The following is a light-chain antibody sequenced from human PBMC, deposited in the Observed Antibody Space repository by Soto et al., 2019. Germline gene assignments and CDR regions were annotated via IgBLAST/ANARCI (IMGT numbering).Light chain of an antibody. Sequence: EIVLTQSQSTLSLSPGERATLSCRASQSVSTYLAWYQQKPGQAPRVLIYAASNRATGIPARFSGSGSGTDFTLTISSLEPEDVAVYYCQHRSNWPTGTFGQGTKVEIK. V-gene: IGKV3-11*01. CDR2: AAS. CDR1: QSVSTY. J-gene: IGKJ2*01. CDR3: QHRSNWPTGT.